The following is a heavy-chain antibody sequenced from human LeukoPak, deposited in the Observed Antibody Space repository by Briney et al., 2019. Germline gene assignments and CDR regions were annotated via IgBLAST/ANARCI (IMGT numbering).Heavy chain of an antibody. CDR3: ARLHGIYYYYYYMDV. CDR1: GGSFSGYY. D-gene: IGHD1-14*01. CDR2: INHSGST. V-gene: IGHV4-34*01. Sequence: SETLSLTCAVYGGSFSGYYWSWIRQPPGKGLEWIGEINHSGSTNYNPSLKSRVTISVDTSKNQFSLKLSSVTAADTAVYYCARLHGIYYYYYYMDVWGKGTTVTISS. J-gene: IGHJ6*03.